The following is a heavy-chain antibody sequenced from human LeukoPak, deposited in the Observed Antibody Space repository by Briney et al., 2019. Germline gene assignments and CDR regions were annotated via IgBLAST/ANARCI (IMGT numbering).Heavy chain of an antibody. CDR1: GYTFTSYG. CDR2: ISAYNGNT. Sequence: ASVKVSCKASGYTFTSYGISWVRQAPGQGLEWMGWISAYNGNTNYAQKLQGRVTMTTDTSTRTAYMELRSLRSDDTAVYYCARDRWGLPGIAVAGTWDYWGQGTLVTVSS. J-gene: IGHJ4*02. V-gene: IGHV1-18*01. D-gene: IGHD6-19*01. CDR3: ARDRWGLPGIAVAGTWDY.